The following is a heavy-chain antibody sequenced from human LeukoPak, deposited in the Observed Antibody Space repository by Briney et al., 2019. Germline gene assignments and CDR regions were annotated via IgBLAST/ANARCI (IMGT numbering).Heavy chain of an antibody. Sequence: GGSLRLSCAASGFTFSSYAMNWVRQAPGKGLEWVSGISNSGHSTYNADSVKGRSTSTRDNSKNTLYPQMNSLRAEDTAVYYCAKDWRNGYSSDWYSEGYFPHWGQGTLVTVSS. D-gene: IGHD6-25*01. CDR3: AKDWRNGYSSDWYSEGYFPH. CDR1: GFTFSSYA. V-gene: IGHV3-23*01. CDR2: ISNSGHST. J-gene: IGHJ1*01.